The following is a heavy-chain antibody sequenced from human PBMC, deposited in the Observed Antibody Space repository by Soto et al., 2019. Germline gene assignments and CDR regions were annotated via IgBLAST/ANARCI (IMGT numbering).Heavy chain of an antibody. Sequence: SVKVSCKSSGGTFSSFINYPINWVRQAPGQGLEWMGGIVPNVGTVNYAQKFRGKVTITADKSTGTAYMELSSLRSENTALYYCARRDTSGFLRYFDNWGQGTQVTVSS. V-gene: IGHV1-69*06. D-gene: IGHD3-3*01. CDR1: GGTFSSFINYP. CDR3: ARRDTSGFLRYFDN. CDR2: IVPNVGTV. J-gene: IGHJ4*02.